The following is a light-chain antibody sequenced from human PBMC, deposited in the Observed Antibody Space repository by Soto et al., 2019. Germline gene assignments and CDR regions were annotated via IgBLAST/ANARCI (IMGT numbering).Light chain of an antibody. CDR3: QQRSNWPLT. V-gene: IGKV3-11*01. CDR2: DAS. CDR1: QSVSSY. Sequence: EIVLTQSPATLSLSPGERATLSCRASQSVSSYLAWYQQKPGQAPRLLIYDASNRATGIPARFSGRGSGTDYTLTSSSRGPEDFAFYYCQQRSNWPLTFGVGTKVEIK. J-gene: IGKJ4*01.